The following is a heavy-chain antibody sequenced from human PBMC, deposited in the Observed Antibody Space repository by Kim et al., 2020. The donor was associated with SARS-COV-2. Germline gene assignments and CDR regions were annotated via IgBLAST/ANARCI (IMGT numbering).Heavy chain of an antibody. D-gene: IGHD5-12*01. CDR2: ISSSGNTI. J-gene: IGHJ6*02. CDR3: ARDKGKWLRLPTFPWYYGIDV. V-gene: IGHV3-48*02. CDR1: GFTFSSYS. Sequence: GGSLRLSCAASGFTFSSYSMNWVRQAPGKGLEWVSCISSSGNTIYYADSVKGRFTISRDNAKNSLYLQMNSLRDEDTAVYYCARDKGKWLRLPTFPWYYGIDVWGQGTTVTVSS.